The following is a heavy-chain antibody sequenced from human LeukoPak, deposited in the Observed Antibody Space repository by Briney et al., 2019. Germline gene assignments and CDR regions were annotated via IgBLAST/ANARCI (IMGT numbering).Heavy chain of an antibody. Sequence: ASVKVSCKASGYTRTDYYIHWVRQAPGQGLEWMGWINPNSGGTHYASKFQGRVTITRDTSISTAYMELSRLRSDEAAVYYCARGPYVPFPNWYFDLWGRGTLVTVSS. CDR2: INPNSGGT. D-gene: IGHD3-10*02. J-gene: IGHJ2*01. CDR3: ARGPYVPFPNWYFDL. V-gene: IGHV1-2*02. CDR1: GYTRTDYY.